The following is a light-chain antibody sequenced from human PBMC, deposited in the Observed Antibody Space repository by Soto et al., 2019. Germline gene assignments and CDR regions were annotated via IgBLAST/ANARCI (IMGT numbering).Light chain of an antibody. Sequence: EIVLTQSPGTLSLSPGERATLSCRAGQSVNSNHLAWYQQKPGQAPRLLIYGASSRATGIPDRFSGSGSGTDFTLTISRLEPEDFAVYYCQQYGSSPKTFGQGTKVEIK. V-gene: IGKV3-20*01. J-gene: IGKJ1*01. CDR3: QQYGSSPKT. CDR2: GAS. CDR1: QSVNSNH.